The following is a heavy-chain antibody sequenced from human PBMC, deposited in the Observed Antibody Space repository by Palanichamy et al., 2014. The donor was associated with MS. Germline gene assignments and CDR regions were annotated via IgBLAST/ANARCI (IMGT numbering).Heavy chain of an antibody. D-gene: IGHD4-17*01. CDR1: GFRFSDSA. Sequence: EVQLVESGGGLVQPGGSLKLSCVVSGFRFSDSAMHWVRQASGKGLEWVGRIRSKAKDYATAYSASVRGRLTVSRDDPKNTAHLQMNSLKSEDTAVYYCVQIPGDYFNGMDVWGQGTAVTVSS. CDR2: IRSKAKDYAT. J-gene: IGHJ6*02. CDR3: VQIPGDYFNGMDV. V-gene: IGHV3-73*01.